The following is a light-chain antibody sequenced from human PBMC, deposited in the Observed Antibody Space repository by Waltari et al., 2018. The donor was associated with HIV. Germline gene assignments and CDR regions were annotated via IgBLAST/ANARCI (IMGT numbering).Light chain of an antibody. V-gene: IGKV3-15*01. Sequence: EIVRTQSPATLSVSPGERATLSCRASQSVGSKLAWYQQKPGQAPRLLIYGASTRATGIPARFSGSGSGIEFTLTISSLQSEDFAVYYCQQNSYWLPITFGQGTRLEI. J-gene: IGKJ5*01. CDR1: QSVGSK. CDR2: GAS. CDR3: QQNSYWLPIT.